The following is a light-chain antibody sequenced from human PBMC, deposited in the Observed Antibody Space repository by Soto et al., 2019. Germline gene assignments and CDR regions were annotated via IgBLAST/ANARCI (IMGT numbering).Light chain of an antibody. J-gene: IGLJ2*01. CDR2: DVS. V-gene: IGLV2-11*01. CDR1: SSDVGGYNY. CDR3: CSYTIISTLI. Sequence: QSALTQPRSVSGSPGQSVTISCTGTSSDVGGYNYVSWYQQHPGKAPKLMIYDVSKRPSGVPDRFSGSKSGNTASLTISGLQAEDEADYYCCSYTIISTLIFGGGTKVTVL.